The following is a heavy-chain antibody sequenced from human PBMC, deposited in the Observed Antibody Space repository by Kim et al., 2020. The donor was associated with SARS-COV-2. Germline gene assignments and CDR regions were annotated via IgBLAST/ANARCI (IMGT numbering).Heavy chain of an antibody. CDR2: SSSTSSYT. CDR3: ARRRHYFNSSDYQGYSYGMDV. CDR1: GFIIVDYY. Sequence: GGSLRLSCEASGFIIVDYYMTWIRQAPGKGLEWVSYSSSTSSYTNYADSVKGRFSISRDNAKNSLYMQMNSLRAEDTAVYFCARRRHYFNSSDYQGYSYGMDVWGQGTTVTVSS. J-gene: IGHJ6*02. V-gene: IGHV3-11*03. D-gene: IGHD3-22*01.